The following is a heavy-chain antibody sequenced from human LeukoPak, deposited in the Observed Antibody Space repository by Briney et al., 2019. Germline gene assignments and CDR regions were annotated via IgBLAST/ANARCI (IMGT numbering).Heavy chain of an antibody. CDR1: GFTFSNYW. CDR3: VRDGDHFDFDS. V-gene: IGHV3-74*01. D-gene: IGHD3-9*01. CDR2: IKGDGSHT. Sequence: GGSLRLSCAASGFTFSNYWMHWVRQAPGKGLVWVSRIKGDGSHTIYANSVKGRLTISRDNAKNTLYLQMKSLRAEYTAVYYCVRDGDHFDFDSCGLGTLVTVSS. J-gene: IGHJ5*01.